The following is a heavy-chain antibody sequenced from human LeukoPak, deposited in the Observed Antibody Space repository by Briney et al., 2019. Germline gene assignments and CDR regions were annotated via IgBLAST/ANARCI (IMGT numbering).Heavy chain of an antibody. D-gene: IGHD3-3*01. CDR3: ARGAMKTRFYYFDY. Sequence: ASVKVSCKASGYTFTSYDINWVRQATGQGLEWMGWMNPNSGNTGYAQKFQGRVTITRNTSISTAYMELSSLRSEDTAVYYCARGAMKTRFYYFDYWGQGTLVTVSS. CDR2: MNPNSGNT. V-gene: IGHV1-8*01. CDR1: GYTFTSYD. J-gene: IGHJ4*02.